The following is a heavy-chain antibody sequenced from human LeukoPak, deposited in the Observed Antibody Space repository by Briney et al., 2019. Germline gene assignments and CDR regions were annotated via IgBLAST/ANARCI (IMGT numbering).Heavy chain of an antibody. CDR1: GYTFTSNY. CDR2: ISPSGGST. J-gene: IGHJ5*02. D-gene: IGHD2-2*01. CDR3: ARADGCSSTSCYYWFDP. V-gene: IGHV1-46*01. Sequence: ASVKVSCKAFGYTFTSNYMHWVRQAPGQGPEWMGVISPSGGSTTYAQKFQGRVTLTRDMSTSTDYLELSSLRSEDTAVYYCARADGCSSTSCYYWFDPWGQGTLVTVSS.